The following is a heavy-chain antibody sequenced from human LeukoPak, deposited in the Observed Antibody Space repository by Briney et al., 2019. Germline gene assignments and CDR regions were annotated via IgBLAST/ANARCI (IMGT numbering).Heavy chain of an antibody. Sequence: XAXXGGSFXGYYWSWIRQPPGKGLEWIGEINHSGSTNYNPSLKSRVTISVDTSKNQFSLKLSSVTAADTAGYYCAXHXFNXYGSGNYNWFDPWGQGTLVTVSS. CDR1: GGSFXGYY. D-gene: IGHD3-10*01. CDR3: AXHXFNXYGSGNYNWFDP. V-gene: IGHV4-34*01. CDR2: INHSGST. J-gene: IGHJ5*02.